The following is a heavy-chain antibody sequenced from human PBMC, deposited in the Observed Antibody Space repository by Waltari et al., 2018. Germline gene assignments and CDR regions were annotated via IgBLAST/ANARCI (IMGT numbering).Heavy chain of an antibody. CDR2: MNEDGSIT. V-gene: IGHV3-74*01. J-gene: IGHJ4*02. CDR1: GFTFGSNW. CDR3: VRDLGGVWGR. D-gene: IGHD3-16*01. Sequence: EVQLMESGGGLVQPGGSLRLSCAASGFTFGSNWMHWVRQVPGKGLVWVSRMNEDGSITNHADSGKGRFTISRDNAKNTLYLQMNSLRAEDTAIYFCVRDLGGVWGRWGQGTLVTVSS.